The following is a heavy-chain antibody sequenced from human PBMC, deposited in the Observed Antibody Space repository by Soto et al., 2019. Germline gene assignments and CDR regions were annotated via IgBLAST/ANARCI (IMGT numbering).Heavy chain of an antibody. CDR2: MNPINGAT. V-gene: IGHV1-8*02. D-gene: IGHD2-21*01. CDR3: ARARRQKACFDY. Sequence: SSVKVSCKASGYDFTAYDINWVRQASGQGLEWMGWMNPINGATSSARRFQGRVSMTRNTAISTAYLELSRLRSDDTAVYYCARARRQKACFDYWGQGTLVTVSS. J-gene: IGHJ4*02. CDR1: GYDFTAYD.